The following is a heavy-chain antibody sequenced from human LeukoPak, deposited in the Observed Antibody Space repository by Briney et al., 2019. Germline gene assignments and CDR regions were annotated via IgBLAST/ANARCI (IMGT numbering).Heavy chain of an antibody. CDR1: GDSVSSNSAA. CDR3: NGYYDSSGFYGMDV. Sequence: SQTLSLTCAISGDSVSSNSAAWNWIRQSPSRGLGWLGRTYYRSKWYNDYAVSVKSRITINPDTSKNQFSLQLNSVTPEDTAVYYCNGYYDSSGFYGMDVWGQGTTVTVSS. D-gene: IGHD3-22*01. CDR2: TYYRSKWYN. V-gene: IGHV6-1*01. J-gene: IGHJ6*02.